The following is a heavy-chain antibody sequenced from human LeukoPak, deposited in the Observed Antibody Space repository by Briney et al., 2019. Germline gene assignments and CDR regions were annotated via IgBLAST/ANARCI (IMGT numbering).Heavy chain of an antibody. V-gene: IGHV4-34*01. J-gene: IGHJ3*02. D-gene: IGHD6-19*01. Sequence: SETLSLTCAVYGGSFSGYYWSWIRQPPGKGLEWIEEINHSGSTNYNPSLKSRVTISVDTSKNQFSLKFTSMTAADTAVYYCARSSKTQWLSPGDGFDIWGRGTLVTVSS. CDR3: ARSSKTQWLSPGDGFDI. CDR2: INHSGST. CDR1: GGSFSGYY.